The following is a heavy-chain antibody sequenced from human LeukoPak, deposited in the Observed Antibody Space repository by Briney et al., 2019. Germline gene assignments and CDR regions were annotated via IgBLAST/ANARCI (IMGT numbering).Heavy chain of an antibody. V-gene: IGHV3-48*02. CDR1: RFTFNDYS. CDR2: ISSGGSTI. CDR3: VRGEATAVAPGCDY. J-gene: IGHJ4*02. D-gene: IGHD5-18*01. Sequence: GGSLRLSCAASRFTFNDYSMNWVRQAPGKGLEWVSYISSGGSTIHYADSVKGRFTISRDNAKNSLYLQMNSLRDEDTAMYHCVRGEATAVAPGCDYWGQGVLVTVSA.